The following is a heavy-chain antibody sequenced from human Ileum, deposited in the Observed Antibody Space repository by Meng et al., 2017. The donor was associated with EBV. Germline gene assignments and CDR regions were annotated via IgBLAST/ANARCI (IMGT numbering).Heavy chain of an antibody. CDR3: ARTGVGLAFDY. CDR2: IYHSGST. Sequence: QVQLRESGPGLLNSSGTLSLTCGVSGDSMTNNNWWTWVRQPPGKGLEWIGEIYHSGSTNYNPSLQSRATISVDMSKKQFSLKLRSVTAADTAVYYCARTGVGLAFDYWGLGTLVTVSS. V-gene: IGHV4-4*02. D-gene: IGHD2-8*01. J-gene: IGHJ4*02. CDR1: GDSMTNNNW.